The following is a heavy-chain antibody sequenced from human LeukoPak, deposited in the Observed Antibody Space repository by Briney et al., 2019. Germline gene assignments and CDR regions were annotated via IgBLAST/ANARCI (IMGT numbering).Heavy chain of an antibody. Sequence: GASVRVSCKASGYPFTDQFINWVRQAPGRGLEWMGWINPNSGDTNYEQRFQGRVTVTRDTSISTAYMDLTRLASDDTAVYYCARGELLVDYWGQGTLVTVSS. J-gene: IGHJ4*02. CDR1: GYPFTDQF. CDR2: INPNSGDT. CDR3: ARGELLVDY. V-gene: IGHV1-2*02. D-gene: IGHD3-10*01.